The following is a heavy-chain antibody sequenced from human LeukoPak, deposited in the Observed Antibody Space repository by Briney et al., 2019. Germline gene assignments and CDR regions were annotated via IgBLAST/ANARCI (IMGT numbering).Heavy chain of an antibody. CDR1: GYTFTSYG. CDR3: ARKLGYCSGGSCYLCDY. D-gene: IGHD2-15*01. CDR2: ISAYNGNT. V-gene: IGHV1-18*01. J-gene: IGHJ4*02. Sequence: ASVKVSCKASGYTFTSYGISWVRQAPGRGLEWMGWISAYNGNTNYAQKLQGRVTMTTDTSTSTAYMELRSLRSGDTAVYYCARKLGYCSGGSCYLCDYWGQGTLVTVSP.